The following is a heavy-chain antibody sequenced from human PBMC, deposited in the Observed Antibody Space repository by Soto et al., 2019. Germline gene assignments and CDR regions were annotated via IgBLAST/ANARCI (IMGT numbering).Heavy chain of an antibody. D-gene: IGHD3-9*01. V-gene: IGHV7-4-1*02. J-gene: IGHJ3*01. CDR2: INTNTGNP. Sequence: ASVKVSCKASGYTFTSYAMNWVRQAPGQGLEWMGWINTNTGNPTYAQGFTGRFVFSLGTSVSTAYLQMNSLRAEDTAVYYCARSPGGYYIDWGQGTMVTVSS. CDR1: GYTFTSYA. CDR3: ARSPGGYYID.